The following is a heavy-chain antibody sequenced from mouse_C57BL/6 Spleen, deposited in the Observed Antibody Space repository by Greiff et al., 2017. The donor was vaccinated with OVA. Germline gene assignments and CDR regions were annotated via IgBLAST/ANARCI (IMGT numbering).Heavy chain of an antibody. J-gene: IGHJ3*01. Sequence: QVQLQQPGAELVKPGASVKLSCKASGYTFTSYWMQWVKQRPGQGLEWIGEIDPSDSYTNYNQKFKGKATLTVATSSSTAYMQLSSLTSEDSAVYYCAKFWEGAYWGQGTLVTVSA. CDR3: AKFWEGAY. V-gene: IGHV1-50*01. D-gene: IGHD4-1*01. CDR1: GYTFTSYW. CDR2: IDPSDSYT.